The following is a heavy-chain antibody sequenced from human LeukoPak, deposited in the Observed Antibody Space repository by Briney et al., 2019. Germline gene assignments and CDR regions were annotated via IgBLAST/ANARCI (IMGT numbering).Heavy chain of an antibody. CDR2: IYSGGST. Sequence: GGSLRLSCAASEFSVGSNYMTWVRQAPGKGLEWVSLIYSGGSTYYADSVKGRFTISRDNSKNTLYLQMNSLRAEDTAVYYCARAPEYGLYYFDYWGQGTLVTVSS. CDR1: EFSVGSNY. J-gene: IGHJ4*02. D-gene: IGHD1-14*01. CDR3: ARAPEYGLYYFDY. V-gene: IGHV3-66*01.